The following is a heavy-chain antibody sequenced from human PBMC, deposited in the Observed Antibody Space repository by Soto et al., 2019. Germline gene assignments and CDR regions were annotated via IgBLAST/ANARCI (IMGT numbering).Heavy chain of an antibody. CDR2: IIPIFGTA. V-gene: IGHV1-69*06. D-gene: IGHD6-13*01. Sequence: SVKVSCKASGGAFSSYASSWVRQAPGQGLEWMGGIIPIFGTANYAQKFQGRVTITADKSTSTAYMELSSLRSEDTAVYYCARVRSSSGYKPLDDGGQGTLVTVSS. J-gene: IGHJ4*02. CDR3: ARVRSSSGYKPLDD. CDR1: GGAFSSYA.